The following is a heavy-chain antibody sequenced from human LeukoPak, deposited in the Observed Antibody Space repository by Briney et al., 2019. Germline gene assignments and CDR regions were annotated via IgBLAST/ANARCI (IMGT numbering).Heavy chain of an antibody. CDR2: VYHTGAS. V-gene: IGHV4-59*01. CDR3: TRVVNGGHFDY. Sequence: PSETLSLTCSVSGASINNYYWTWIRHPPGKGLEWIGYVYHTGASGYHPSLKSRVAMSLDTSKNQVSLNLRSVTAADTAVYFCTRVVNGGHFDYWGQGTLVTVSS. CDR1: GASINNYY. D-gene: IGHD2-8*01. J-gene: IGHJ4*02.